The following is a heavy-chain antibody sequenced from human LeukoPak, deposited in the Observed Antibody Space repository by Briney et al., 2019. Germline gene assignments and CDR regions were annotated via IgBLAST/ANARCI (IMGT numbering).Heavy chain of an antibody. D-gene: IGHD6-13*01. CDR2: INPNSGGT. CDR1: GYTFTGYY. V-gene: IGHV1-2*02. CDR3: ARGPGRRHQLVSAFDI. Sequence: GASVKVSCKASGYTFTGYYMHWVRQAPGQGLEWMGWINPNSGGTNYAQKFQGRVTMTRDTSISTAYMELSRLRYDDTAVYYCARGPGRRHQLVSAFDIWGQGTMVTVSS. J-gene: IGHJ3*02.